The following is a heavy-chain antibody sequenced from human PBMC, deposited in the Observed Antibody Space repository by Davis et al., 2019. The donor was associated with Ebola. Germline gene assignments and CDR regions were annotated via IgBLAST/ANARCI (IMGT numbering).Heavy chain of an antibody. CDR2: ITHSGST. Sequence: SQTPSLTRAVSGGSFSGYYWSWIRPPPGKGLEWIGDITHSGSTNYNPSLKSRVTISVDTSKNQFSLKLSSVTTADTAVYYCARGIHDYIWGSYRPWGQGTLVTVSS. V-gene: IGHV4-34*01. CDR1: GGSFSGYY. D-gene: IGHD3-16*02. J-gene: IGHJ5*02. CDR3: ARGIHDYIWGSYRP.